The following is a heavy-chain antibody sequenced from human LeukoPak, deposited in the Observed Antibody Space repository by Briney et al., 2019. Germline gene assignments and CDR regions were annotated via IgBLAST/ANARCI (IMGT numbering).Heavy chain of an antibody. CDR3: ARGEYYYDSSGTIGGFDY. CDR2: IYYSGST. D-gene: IGHD3-22*01. V-gene: IGHV4-31*03. Sequence: SQTLSLTCTVSGGSISSGGYYWSWIRQHPGKGLEWIGYIYYSGSTYYNPSLKSRVTISVDTSKYQFSLKLSSVTAADTAVYYCARGEYYYDSSGTIGGFDYWGQGTLVTVSS. CDR1: GGSISSGGYY. J-gene: IGHJ4*02.